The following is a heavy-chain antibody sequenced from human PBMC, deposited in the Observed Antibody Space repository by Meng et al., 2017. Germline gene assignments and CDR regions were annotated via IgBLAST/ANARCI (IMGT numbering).Heavy chain of an antibody. V-gene: IGHV3-15*01. Sequence: GESLKISCAASGFTFSNAWMSWARQAPGKGLEWVGRIKSKTDGGTTDYAAPVKGRFTISRDDSKNTLYLQMNSLKTEDTAVYYCTTRYFDWLFYRVVSDYWGQGTLVTVSS. CDR3: TTRYFDWLFYRVVSDY. D-gene: IGHD3-9*01. CDR1: GFTFSNAW. J-gene: IGHJ4*02. CDR2: IKSKTDGGTT.